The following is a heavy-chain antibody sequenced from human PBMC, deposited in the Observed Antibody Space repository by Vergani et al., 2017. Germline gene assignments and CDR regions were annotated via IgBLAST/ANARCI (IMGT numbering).Heavy chain of an antibody. D-gene: IGHD6-19*01. CDR3: ARGIAVALGGYFDL. CDR1: GGSISSGSYY. V-gene: IGHV4-61*02. CDR2: IYTSGST. Sequence: QVQLQESGPGLVKPSQTLSLTCTVSGGSISSGSYYWSWIRQPAGKGLEWIGRIYTSGSTNYNPSLKSRVTISVDTSKNQFSLKLSSVTAADTAVYYCARGIAVALGGYFDLWGRGTLVTVSS. J-gene: IGHJ2*01.